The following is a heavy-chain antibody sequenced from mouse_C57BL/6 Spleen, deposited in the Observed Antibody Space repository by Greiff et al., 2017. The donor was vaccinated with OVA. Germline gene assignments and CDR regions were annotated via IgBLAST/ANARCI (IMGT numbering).Heavy chain of an antibody. CDR1: GYSITSGYY. V-gene: IGHV3-6*01. CDR2: ISYDGSN. CDR3: ASYYYGSYWYFDV. Sequence: DVKLQESGPGLVKPSQSLSLTCSVTGYSITSGYYWNWIRQFPGNKLEWMGYISYDGSNNYNPSLKNRISITRDTSKNQFFLKLNSVTTEDTATYYCASYYYGSYWYFDVWGTGTTVTVSS. J-gene: IGHJ1*03. D-gene: IGHD1-1*01.